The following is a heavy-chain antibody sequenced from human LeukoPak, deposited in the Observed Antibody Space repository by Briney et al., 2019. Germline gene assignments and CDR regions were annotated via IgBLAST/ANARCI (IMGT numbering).Heavy chain of an antibody. D-gene: IGHD1-26*01. CDR1: GFTFSSYG. Sequence: GGSLRLSCAASGFTFSSYGMHWVRQAPGKGLEWVAFIRYDGSNKYYADSVKGRFTISRDNSKNTLYLQMNSLRAEDTAVYYCAKSFLVGASPGGFDPWGQGTLVTVSS. J-gene: IGHJ5*02. CDR3: AKSFLVGASPGGFDP. V-gene: IGHV3-30*02. CDR2: IRYDGSNK.